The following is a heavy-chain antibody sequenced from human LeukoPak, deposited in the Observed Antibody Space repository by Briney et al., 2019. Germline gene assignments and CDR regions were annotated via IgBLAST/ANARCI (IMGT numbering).Heavy chain of an antibody. CDR1: GYTFTNFE. V-gene: IGHV1-8*02. J-gene: IGHJ1*01. CDR3: ARGYCSGGGCYTAEYLPH. CDR2: MRPNSGAT. D-gene: IGHD2-15*01. Sequence: ASVKVSSKASGYTFTNFEINWVRQVAGQGLEWMGWMRPNSGATVYVQKFQGRVTMTRDTSTSTAYMELTGLRSDDTAVYFCARGYCSGGGCYTAEYLPHWGQGTLVTVSS.